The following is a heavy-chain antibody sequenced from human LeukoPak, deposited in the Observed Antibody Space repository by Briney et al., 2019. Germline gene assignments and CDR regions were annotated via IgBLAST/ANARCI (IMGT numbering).Heavy chain of an antibody. J-gene: IGHJ3*02. CDR2: IYSGGST. CDR1: GFTVSSNY. V-gene: IGHV3-66*01. Sequence: GGSPRLSCAASGFTVSSNYMSWVRQAPGKGLEWVSVIYSGGSTYYADSVKGRFTISRDNSKNTLYLQMNSLRAEDTAVYYCARSKTRYSYGKGAFDIWGQGTMVTVSS. D-gene: IGHD5-18*01. CDR3: ARSKTRYSYGKGAFDI.